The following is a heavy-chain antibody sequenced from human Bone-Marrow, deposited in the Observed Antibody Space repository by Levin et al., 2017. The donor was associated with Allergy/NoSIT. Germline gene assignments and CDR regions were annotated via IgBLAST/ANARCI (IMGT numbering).Heavy chain of an antibody. Sequence: GASVKVSCKGSGYSFTSYWISWVRQMPGKGLEWMGRIDPSDSYTNYSPSFQGHVTISADKSISTAYLQWSSLKASDTAMYYCARQRYCSSTSCYRFDYWGQGTLVTVSS. J-gene: IGHJ4*02. CDR1: GYSFTSYW. V-gene: IGHV5-10-1*01. D-gene: IGHD2-2*02. CDR3: ARQRYCSSTSCYRFDY. CDR2: IDPSDSYT.